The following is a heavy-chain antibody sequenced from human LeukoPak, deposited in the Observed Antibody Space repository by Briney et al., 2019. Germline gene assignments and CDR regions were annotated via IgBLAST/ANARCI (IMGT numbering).Heavy chain of an antibody. CDR2: IGRSGTTI. D-gene: IGHD3-16*01. V-gene: IGHV3-11*04. CDR1: GFTFSDYY. J-gene: IGHJ4*02. CDR3: ARDNAVITFGGVISDY. Sequence: PGGSLRLSCAASGFTFSDYYMSWIRQVPGKGLEWVSYIGRSGTTIHYADSVKGRFTISRDNAKNSLYLQMNSLRAEDTAVYYCARDNAVITFGGVISDYWGQGTLVTVSS.